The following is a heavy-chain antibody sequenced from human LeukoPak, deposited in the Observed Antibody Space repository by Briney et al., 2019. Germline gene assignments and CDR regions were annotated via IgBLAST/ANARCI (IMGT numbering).Heavy chain of an antibody. CDR1: GYTFIAYY. J-gene: IGHJ4*02. V-gene: IGHV1-18*04. D-gene: IGHD6-13*01. CDR3: ARIAAAGRRRVYYFDY. Sequence: ASVKVSCKASGYTFIAYYIHWVRQAPGQGLEWMGWISAYNGNTNYAQKLQGRVTMTTDTSTSTAYMELRSLRSDDTAVYYCARIAAAGRRRVYYFDYWGQGTLVTVSS. CDR2: ISAYNGNT.